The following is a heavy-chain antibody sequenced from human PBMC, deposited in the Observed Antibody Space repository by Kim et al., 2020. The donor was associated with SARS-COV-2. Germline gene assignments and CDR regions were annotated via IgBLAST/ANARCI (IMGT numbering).Heavy chain of an antibody. J-gene: IGHJ6*02. CDR1: GYTFTSYD. V-gene: IGHV1-8*01. CDR3: ARGVRYPAPRIAAAVPKYYYGMDV. CDR2: MNPNSGNT. D-gene: IGHD6-13*01. Sequence: ASVKVSCKASGYTFTSYDINWVRQATGQGLEWMGWMNPNSGNTGYAQKFQGRVTMTRNTSISTAYMELSSLRSEDTAVYYCARGVRYPAPRIAAAVPKYYYGMDVWGQGTTVTVSS.